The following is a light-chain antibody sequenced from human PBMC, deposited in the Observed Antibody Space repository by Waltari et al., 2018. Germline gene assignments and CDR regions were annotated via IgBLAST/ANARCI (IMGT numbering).Light chain of an antibody. Sequence: QSVLTQPRSVSGSPGQSVAISCTGTSSDVGGYDYVSWYQQYPGKAPKVMIYGVYKRPSGVPDRFSGSKSGNTASLSISGLQAEDEADYYCCSYANSKWVFGGETKLTVL. CDR1: SSDVGGYDY. J-gene: IGLJ3*02. V-gene: IGLV2-11*01. CDR2: GVY. CDR3: CSYANSKWV.